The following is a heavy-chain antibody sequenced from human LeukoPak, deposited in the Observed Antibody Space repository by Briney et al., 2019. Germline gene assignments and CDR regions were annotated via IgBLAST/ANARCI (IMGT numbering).Heavy chain of an antibody. J-gene: IGHJ3*02. CDR3: ARVSVVRGVSDAFDI. CDR2: IYSGGDT. V-gene: IGHV3-53*01. D-gene: IGHD3-10*01. CDR1: GFTVSSNY. Sequence: GGSLRLSCAASGFTVSSNYMGWVRQAPGKGLEWLSIIYSGGDTYYADPVKGRFTISRDSSKNTVHLQMDSLRAEDTALYHCARVSVVRGVSDAFDIWGQGTMVTVSS.